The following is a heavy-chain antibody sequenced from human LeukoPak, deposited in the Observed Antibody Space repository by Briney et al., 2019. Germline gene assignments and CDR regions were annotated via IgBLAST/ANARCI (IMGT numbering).Heavy chain of an antibody. V-gene: IGHV4-59*01. CDR1: GGSISNYY. CDR3: ARSLSFDGYSDY. Sequence: SETLSLTCTVSGGSISNYYWNWIRQPPGKGMEWIAYFYYSGSTKTTDYNPSLRSRLTISIDTSKNQFSLKLSSVTAADTAVYYCARSLSFDGYSDYWGQGTLVTVSS. J-gene: IGHJ4*02. CDR2: FYYSGST. D-gene: IGHD5-24*01.